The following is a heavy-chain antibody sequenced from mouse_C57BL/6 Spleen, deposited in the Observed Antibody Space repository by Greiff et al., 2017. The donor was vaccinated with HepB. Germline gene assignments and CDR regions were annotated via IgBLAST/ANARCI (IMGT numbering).Heavy chain of an antibody. CDR3: ARGRWLLN. V-gene: IGHV1-43*01. CDR2: INPSTGGT. J-gene: IGHJ3*01. Sequence: DVQLVESGPELVKPGASVKISCKASGYSFTGYYMHWVKQSSEKSLEWIGEINPSTGGTSYSQKFKGKATLTVDKSSSTAYMQLKSLTSEDSAVYYCARGRWLLNWGQGTLVTVSA. D-gene: IGHD2-3*01. CDR1: GYSFTGYY.